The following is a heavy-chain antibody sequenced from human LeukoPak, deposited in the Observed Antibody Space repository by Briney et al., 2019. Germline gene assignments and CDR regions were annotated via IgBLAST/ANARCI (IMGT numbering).Heavy chain of an antibody. V-gene: IGHV1-8*01. Sequence: ASVKVSCKATGYTFPSYDINWVRQATVQGCQCMGWMNPNSGITGYTQKFQGRVTITMKNSIRAAYMELSRLRIEVRAVYCSVRGWVDFDYWGQGTLVTVSS. CDR1: GYTFPSYD. CDR3: VRGWVDFDY. J-gene: IGHJ4*02. D-gene: IGHD7-27*01. CDR2: MNPNSGIT.